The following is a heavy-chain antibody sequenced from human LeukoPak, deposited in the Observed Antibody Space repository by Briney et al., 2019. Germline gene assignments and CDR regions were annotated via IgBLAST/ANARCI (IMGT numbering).Heavy chain of an antibody. CDR2: IKQDGSEK. CDR1: GFTFSGSA. V-gene: IGHV3-7*01. CDR3: AREWLYYDFWSGYQARGYYFDY. J-gene: IGHJ4*02. D-gene: IGHD3-3*01. Sequence: GGSLRLSCAASGFTFSGSAMHWVRQAPGKGLEWVANIKQDGSEKYYVDSVKGRFTISRGNAKNSLYLQMNSLRAEDTAVYYCAREWLYYDFWSGYQARGYYFDYWGQGTLVTVSS.